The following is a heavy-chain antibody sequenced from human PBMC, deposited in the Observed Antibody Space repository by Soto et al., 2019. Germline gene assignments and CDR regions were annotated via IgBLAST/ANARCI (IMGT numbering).Heavy chain of an antibody. V-gene: IGHV1-2*02. D-gene: IGHD3-22*01. CDR1: GYTFTGYY. CDR2: INPNSGGT. Sequence: ASVKVSCKASGYTFTGYYMHWVRQAPGQGLEWMGWINPNSGGTNYAQKFQGRVTMTRDTSISTAYVELSRLRSDDTAVYYCARDYYDSSGYPDYWGQGTLVTVSS. J-gene: IGHJ4*02. CDR3: ARDYYDSSGYPDY.